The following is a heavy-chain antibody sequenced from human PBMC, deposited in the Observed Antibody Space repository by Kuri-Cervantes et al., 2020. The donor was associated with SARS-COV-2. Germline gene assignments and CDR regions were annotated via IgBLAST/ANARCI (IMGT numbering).Heavy chain of an antibody. CDR3: ARDQGLLEWSPHFDY. CDR2: IYTSGST. D-gene: IGHD3-3*01. CDR1: GGSISSSSYY. J-gene: IGHJ4*02. V-gene: IGHV4-39*07. Sequence: ESLKISCTVSGGSISSSSYYWGWIRQPPGKGLEWIGSIYTSGSTNYNPSLKSRVTMSVDTSKNQFSLKLSSVTAADTAVYYCARDQGLLEWSPHFDYWGQGTLVTVSS.